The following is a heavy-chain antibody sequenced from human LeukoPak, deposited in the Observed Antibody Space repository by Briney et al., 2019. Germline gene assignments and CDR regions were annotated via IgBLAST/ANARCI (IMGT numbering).Heavy chain of an antibody. CDR1: GFTFSSYA. D-gene: IGHD3-10*01. V-gene: IGHV3-23*01. CDR3: AKGGGSYQR. J-gene: IGHJ4*02. Sequence: PGGSLRLSCAASGFTFSSYAMSWVRQAPGKGLEWVSAISGGGGSTYYVDSVRGRFTISRDNSKNTLYLQMNSLRAEDTAVYYCAKGGGSYQRWGQGTLVTVSS. CDR2: ISGGGGST.